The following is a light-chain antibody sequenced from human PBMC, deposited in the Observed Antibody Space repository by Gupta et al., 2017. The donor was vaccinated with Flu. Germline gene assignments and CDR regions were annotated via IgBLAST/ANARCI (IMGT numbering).Light chain of an antibody. CDR1: HSVSSY. CDR2: VAS. CDR3: QHRNNWSRT. J-gene: IGKJ2*01. V-gene: IGKV3-11*01. Sequence: ERATLSCRASHSVSSYYAWYQQKPGQAPRLLIYVASNRATGTPARFSGSGSGTDFSLTSSSLEPEDFVVYYCQHRNNWSRTFGQGTKLDIK.